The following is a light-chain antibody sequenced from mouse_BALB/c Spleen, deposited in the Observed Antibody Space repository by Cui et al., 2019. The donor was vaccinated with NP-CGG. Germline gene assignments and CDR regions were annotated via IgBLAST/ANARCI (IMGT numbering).Light chain of an antibody. J-gene: IGLJ1*01. Sequence: QAVVNQESGLTTSPGETVTRTCRSSTGAVTTSNYANWVQEKPDHLFTGLIGGTNNRPPGVPARFSGSLIGDKAALTITGAQTEDEAIYFCALWYSNHWVFGGGTKLTVL. CDR1: TGAVTTSNY. CDR2: GTN. CDR3: ALWYSNHWV. V-gene: IGLV1*01.